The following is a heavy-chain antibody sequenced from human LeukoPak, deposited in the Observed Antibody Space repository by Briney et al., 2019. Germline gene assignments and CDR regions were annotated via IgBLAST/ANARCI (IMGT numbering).Heavy chain of an antibody. CDR1: GGSISSYY. CDR3: AGLRFLGWLNYWFDP. V-gene: IGHV4-59*01. Sequence: SETLSLTCTVSGGSISSYYWSWIRQPPGKGLEWIGYIYYSGSTNYNPSLKSRVTISVDTSKNQFSLKLSSVTAADTAVYYCAGLRFLGWLNYWFDPWGQGTLVTVSS. CDR2: IYYSGST. J-gene: IGHJ5*02. D-gene: IGHD3-3*01.